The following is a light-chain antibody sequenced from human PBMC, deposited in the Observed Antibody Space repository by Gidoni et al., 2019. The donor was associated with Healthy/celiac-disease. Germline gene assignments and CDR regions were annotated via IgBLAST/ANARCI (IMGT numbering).Light chain of an antibody. Sequence: EIVLTQSPATLSLSPGERATLSCRASQSVRSYLAWYQQKPGQAPRLLIYYASNRATGIPARFSGSGSGTDFTLTISSLEPEDFAVYYCQQRSNWPPWTFGQGTKVEIK. CDR3: QQRSNWPPWT. CDR1: QSVRSY. CDR2: YAS. V-gene: IGKV3-11*01. J-gene: IGKJ1*01.